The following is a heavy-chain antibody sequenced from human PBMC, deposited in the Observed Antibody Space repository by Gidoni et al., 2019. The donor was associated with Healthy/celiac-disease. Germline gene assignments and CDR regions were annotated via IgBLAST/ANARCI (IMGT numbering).Heavy chain of an antibody. J-gene: IGHJ6*02. CDR3: ARRRRNPYDYYYGMDV. D-gene: IGHD3-16*01. CDR2: INPSGGST. V-gene: IGHV1-46*01. Sequence: QVQLVQSGAEVKKPGASVKVSCKASGYTFTSYYMHWVRQAPGQGLEWMGIINPSGGSTSYAQKFQGRVTMTRDTSTSTVYMELSSLRSEDTAVYYCARRRRNPYDYYYGMDVWGQGTTVTVSS. CDR1: GYTFTSYY.